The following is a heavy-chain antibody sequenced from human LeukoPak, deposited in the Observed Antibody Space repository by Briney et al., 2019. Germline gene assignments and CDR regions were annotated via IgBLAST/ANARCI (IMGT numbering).Heavy chain of an antibody. Sequence: ASVKVSCKASGYTFTGYYMHWVRQAPGQGLEWMGRINPNSGGTNYAQKFQGRVTMTRDTSISTAYMELSRLRSDDTAVYYCARLYYYDSSGYYDYWGQGTLVTVSS. CDR1: GYTFTGYY. CDR3: ARLYYYDSSGYYDY. D-gene: IGHD3-22*01. CDR2: INPNSGGT. J-gene: IGHJ4*02. V-gene: IGHV1-2*06.